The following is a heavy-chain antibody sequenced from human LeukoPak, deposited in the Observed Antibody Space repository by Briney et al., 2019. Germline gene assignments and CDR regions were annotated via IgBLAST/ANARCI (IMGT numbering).Heavy chain of an antibody. J-gene: IGHJ4*02. CDR2: YHYTSSS. CDR3: ARHSGSGSLSGAFDT. D-gene: IGHD3-10*01. CDR1: GASVTSGCFY. Sequence: SETLSLTCSVSGASVTSGCFYWGCLRQPPGKGLELVATYHYTSSSYNNPSLKSRVTISIDTSKNQFSLNLRSVTAADTAMYYCARHSGSGSLSGAFDTWGQGTLVTVSS. V-gene: IGHV4-39*01.